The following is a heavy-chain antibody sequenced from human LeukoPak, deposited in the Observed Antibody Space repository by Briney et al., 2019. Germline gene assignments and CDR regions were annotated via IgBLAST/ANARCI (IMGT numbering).Heavy chain of an antibody. J-gene: IGHJ4*02. Sequence: GGSLRLSCAASGITFSSYAMSWVRQAPGKGLEWVSAISGSGGSTYYADSVKGRFTISRDNSKITLYLQMNSLRAEDTAVYYCAKDPNYYDSSGYDYWGQGTLVTVSS. D-gene: IGHD3-22*01. CDR2: ISGSGGST. V-gene: IGHV3-23*01. CDR3: AKDPNYYDSSGYDY. CDR1: GITFSSYA.